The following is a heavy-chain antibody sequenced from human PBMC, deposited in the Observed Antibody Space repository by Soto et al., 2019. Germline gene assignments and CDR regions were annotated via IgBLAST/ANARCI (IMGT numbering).Heavy chain of an antibody. CDR3: ARVPPPITVAGSHWFDP. CDR2: IIPIFGTA. CDR1: GGTFSRYT. D-gene: IGHD6-19*01. V-gene: IGHV1-69*06. Sequence: VASVKVSCKASGGTFSRYTITWVRQAPGLGLEWMGGIIPIFGTANYAQKFQGRVTITADKSTSTAYMELSSLRSEDTAVYYCARVPPPITVAGSHWFDPWGQGTLVTVSS. J-gene: IGHJ5*02.